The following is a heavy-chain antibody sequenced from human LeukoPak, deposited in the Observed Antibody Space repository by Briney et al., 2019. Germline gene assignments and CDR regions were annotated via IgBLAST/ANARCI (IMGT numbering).Heavy chain of an antibody. J-gene: IGHJ5*02. D-gene: IGHD2-2*01. Sequence: SETLSPTCAVYGGSFSGYYWSWIRQPPGKGLEWIGEINHSGSTNYNPSLKSRVTISVDTSKNQFSLKLSSVTAADTAVYYCSRSRYIVVVPAAPRATWFDPWGQGTLVTVSS. V-gene: IGHV4-34*01. CDR1: GGSFSGYY. CDR2: INHSGST. CDR3: SRSRYIVVVPAAPRATWFDP.